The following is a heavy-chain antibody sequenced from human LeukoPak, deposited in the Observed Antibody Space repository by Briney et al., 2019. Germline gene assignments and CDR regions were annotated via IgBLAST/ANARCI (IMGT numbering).Heavy chain of an antibody. Sequence: GASVKVSCMASGYTFTGYYMHWVRQAPGQGLEWMGWINPNSGGTNYAQKFQGWVTMTRDTSISTAYMELSRLRSDDTAVYYCARDQSGLVRGVMNYWGQGTLVTVSS. J-gene: IGHJ4*02. CDR1: GYTFTGYY. CDR2: INPNSGGT. D-gene: IGHD3-10*01. V-gene: IGHV1-2*04. CDR3: ARDQSGLVRGVMNY.